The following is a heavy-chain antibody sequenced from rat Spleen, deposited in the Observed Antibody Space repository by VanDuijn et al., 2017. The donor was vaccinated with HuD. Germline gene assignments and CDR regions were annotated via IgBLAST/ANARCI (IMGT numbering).Heavy chain of an antibody. CDR1: GITFNNFW. D-gene: IGHD1-12*02. Sequence: EVQLVESGGGLVQPGRSLKLSCVASGITFNNFWMSWIRQAPGQGLEWVASISNTGGSIYYPDSVKGRFTISRDNAKSTLYLQMDSLRSEDTATYYCATDGGGGYDGTYYSYFDYWGQGVMVTVSS. V-gene: IGHV5-31*01. CDR2: ISNTGGSI. J-gene: IGHJ2*01. CDR3: ATDGGGGYDGTYYSYFDY.